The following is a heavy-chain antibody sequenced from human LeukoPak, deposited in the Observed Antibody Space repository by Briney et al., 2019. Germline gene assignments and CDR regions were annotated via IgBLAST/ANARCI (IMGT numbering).Heavy chain of an antibody. D-gene: IGHD4-23*01. CDR1: GFTFSTYS. V-gene: IGHV3-74*01. CDR3: ARDLKGPVNDVFDI. CDR2: SNSDGSTT. J-gene: IGHJ3*02. Sequence: PGGSLRLSCAASGFTFSTYSMNWVRQAPGKGLEWVSHSNSDGSTTSYADSVKGRFTISRDNAKNTLYLQMNSLRAEDTAVYYCARDLKGPVNDVFDIWGQGTMVTVSS.